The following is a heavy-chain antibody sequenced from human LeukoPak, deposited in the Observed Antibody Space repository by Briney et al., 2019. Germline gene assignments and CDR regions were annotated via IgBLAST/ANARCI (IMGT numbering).Heavy chain of an antibody. D-gene: IGHD3-22*01. CDR3: ARAETGYYYDSSGYPFAY. Sequence: GSLRLSCAASGFTFSSYSMIWVRQAPGKGLEWVSSISSSSSYIYYADSVKGRFTVSRDNAKNSLYLQMNSLRAEDTAVYYCARAETGYYYDSSGYPFAYWGQGTLVTVSS. J-gene: IGHJ4*02. CDR2: ISSSSSYI. V-gene: IGHV3-21*01. CDR1: GFTFSSYS.